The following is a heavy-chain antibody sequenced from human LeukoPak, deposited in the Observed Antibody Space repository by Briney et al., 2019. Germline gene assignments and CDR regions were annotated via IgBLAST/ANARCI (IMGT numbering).Heavy chain of an antibody. D-gene: IGHD6-6*01. CDR3: AREGSMTARPFVSIDY. CDR2: IHTSGST. Sequence: SETLSLTCTVSGGSIRTYYWSWIRQPAGKALEWIGRIHTSGSTDYNPSLESRVSMSVDTSKSQFSLKLRSVTAADTAVYYCAREGSMTARPFVSIDYWGQEPWSPSPQ. CDR1: GGSIRTYY. J-gene: IGHJ4*01. V-gene: IGHV4-4*07.